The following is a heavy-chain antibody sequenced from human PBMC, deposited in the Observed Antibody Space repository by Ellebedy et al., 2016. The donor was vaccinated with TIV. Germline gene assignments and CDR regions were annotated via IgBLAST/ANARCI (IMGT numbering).Heavy chain of an antibody. V-gene: IGHV3-11*05. CDR2: ISSSSSYT. Sequence: GESLKISXAASGFTFSDYYMSWIRQAPGKGLEWVSYISSSSSYTNYADSVKGRFTISRDNAKNSLYLQMNSLRAEDTAVYYCARVPPSRIAAALSMDYGMDVWGQGTTVTVSS. D-gene: IGHD6-13*01. CDR3: ARVPPSRIAAALSMDYGMDV. CDR1: GFTFSDYY. J-gene: IGHJ6*02.